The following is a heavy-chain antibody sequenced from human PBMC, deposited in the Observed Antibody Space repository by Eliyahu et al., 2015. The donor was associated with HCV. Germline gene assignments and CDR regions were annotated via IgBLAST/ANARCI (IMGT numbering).Heavy chain of an antibody. J-gene: IGHJ4*02. D-gene: IGHD3-16*01. Sequence: QVQLQESGPGLVKPSETLSLSCTVSGGAISSYYWTWIRQPPGKGLEWIGYISYTGGTKXNPSLKSRVTISVGTSKNEFSLNLTSVTSADTAIYYCARAHPSSWEVWIDYWGQGTLVTVSS. V-gene: IGHV4-59*01. CDR3: ARAHPSSWEVWIDY. CDR1: GGAISSYY. CDR2: ISYTGGT.